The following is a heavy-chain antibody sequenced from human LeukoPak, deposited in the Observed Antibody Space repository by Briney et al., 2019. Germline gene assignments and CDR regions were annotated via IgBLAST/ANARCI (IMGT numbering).Heavy chain of an antibody. Sequence: GGSLRLSCAASGFTFDDYGMSWVRQVPGKGLEWVASINWYGGSTVYVDSVKGRFTISRDNAKISLYLQMNSLRAEDTALYYCARGIAAATYWGQGTLVSVSS. J-gene: IGHJ4*02. CDR1: GFTFDDYG. V-gene: IGHV3-20*04. D-gene: IGHD6-6*01. CDR2: INWYGGST. CDR3: ARGIAAATY.